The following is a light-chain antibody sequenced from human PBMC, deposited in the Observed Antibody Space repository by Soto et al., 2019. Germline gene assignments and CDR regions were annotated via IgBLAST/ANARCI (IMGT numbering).Light chain of an antibody. V-gene: IGKV3-11*01. CDR3: QQYNNWPQT. CDR2: DTS. CDR1: QSVSSY. J-gene: IGKJ1*01. Sequence: EIVLKQSPATLSLSPGERATLSCRASQSVSSYLAWYQQKPGQAPRLLMYDTSNRATGIPARFSGSGSGTDFTLTISSLQSEDFAVYYCQQYNNWPQTFGQGGKVDIK.